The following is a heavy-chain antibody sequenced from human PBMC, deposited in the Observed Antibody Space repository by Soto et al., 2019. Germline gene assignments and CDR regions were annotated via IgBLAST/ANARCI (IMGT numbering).Heavy chain of an antibody. CDR1: GGSISSNY. D-gene: IGHD3-22*01. J-gene: IGHJ6*02. Sequence: PSATLSLTCTVSGGSISSNYWSWIRQTPGKGLEWIGHIYDSGTDNHNPSLKSRVTISVDTSKNQFSLKLSSVTAAGTAVYYCARDAPLKTYYYDSSGYSGYYNGMDVWGQGTTVTVSS. V-gene: IGHV4-59*01. CDR2: IYDSGTD. CDR3: ARDAPLKTYYYDSSGYSGYYNGMDV.